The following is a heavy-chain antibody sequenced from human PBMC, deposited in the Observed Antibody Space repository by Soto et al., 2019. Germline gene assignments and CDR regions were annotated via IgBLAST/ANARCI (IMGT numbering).Heavy chain of an antibody. Sequence: GGSLRLSCAASGFTFSTYAMTWVRQAPGRGLEWVSTILNDETPFYTDSVKGRFTISRDNVRGTLYLQMNGLRVGDAALYYCAKDLFPTSGQRFFFDSWGQGSLVTVSS. CDR2: ILNDETP. J-gene: IGHJ4*02. V-gene: IGHV3-23*01. D-gene: IGHD2-21*01. CDR3: AKDLFPTSGQRFFFDS. CDR1: GFTFSTYA.